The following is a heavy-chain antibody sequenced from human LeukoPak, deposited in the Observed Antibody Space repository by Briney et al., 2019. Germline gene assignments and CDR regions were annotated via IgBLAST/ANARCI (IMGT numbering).Heavy chain of an antibody. CDR1: GFTFYDYG. CDR3: ARGAAAGPIDY. Sequence: GGSLRLSCVASGFTFYDYGMSWIRQAPGKGLEWVSGITWNGGSTGYADSVKGRVTISRDNAKSSLYLQMNGLRAEDTALYYCARGAAAGPIDYWGQGTLVTVSS. CDR2: ITWNGGST. D-gene: IGHD6-13*01. J-gene: IGHJ4*02. V-gene: IGHV3-20*04.